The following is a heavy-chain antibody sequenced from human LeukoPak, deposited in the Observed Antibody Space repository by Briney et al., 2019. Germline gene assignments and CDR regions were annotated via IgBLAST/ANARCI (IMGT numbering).Heavy chain of an antibody. V-gene: IGHV1-24*01. CDR3: ATIASGYDSSPNFDY. CDR1: GYTLTELS. J-gene: IGHJ4*02. D-gene: IGHD5-12*01. CDR2: FDPEDGET. Sequence: ASVKVSCKVSGYTLTELSMHWVRQAPGKGLEWRGGFDPEDGETIYTQKFQGRVTMTEDTSTDTAYMELSSLRSEDTAVYYCATIASGYDSSPNFDYWGQGTLVTVSS.